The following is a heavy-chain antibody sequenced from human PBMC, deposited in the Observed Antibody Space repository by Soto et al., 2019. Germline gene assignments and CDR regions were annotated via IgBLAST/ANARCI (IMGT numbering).Heavy chain of an antibody. CDR1: GGSISSGGYY. Sequence: SETLSLTCTVSGGSISSGGYYWSWIRQHPGKGLEWIGYIYYSGSTYYNPSLKSRVTISVDTSKNQFSLKLSSVTAADTAVYYCATTVAHIAVAGTRYYFDYWGQGTLVTVSS. CDR3: ATTVAHIAVAGTRYYFDY. D-gene: IGHD6-19*01. V-gene: IGHV4-31*03. J-gene: IGHJ4*02. CDR2: IYYSGST.